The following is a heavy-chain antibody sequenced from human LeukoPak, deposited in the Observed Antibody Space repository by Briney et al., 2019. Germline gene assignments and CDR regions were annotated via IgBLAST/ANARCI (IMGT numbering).Heavy chain of an antibody. J-gene: IGHJ5*02. CDR3: ARDLLGDGWFDP. V-gene: IGHV3-7*01. D-gene: IGHD2-21*02. CDR1: GFTLSRYW. Sequence: GGSLRLSCAASGFTLSRYWMSWVRQAPGKGLERVANIKQDGSVKYYVDSVKGRFTISRDNAKNSLYLQMNSLRAEDTAVYYCARDLLGDGWFDPWGQGTLVTVSS. CDR2: IKQDGSVK.